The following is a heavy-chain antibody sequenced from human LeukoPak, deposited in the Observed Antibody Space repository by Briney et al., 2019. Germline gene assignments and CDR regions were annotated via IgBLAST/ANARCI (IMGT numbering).Heavy chain of an antibody. CDR3: ARDPSGYCSGGSCPLLDY. V-gene: IGHV1-18*01. CDR1: GYTFTSYG. Sequence: ASVKVSCKASGYTFTSYGISWVRQAPGQGLEWMGWISAYNGNTNYAQKLQGRVTMTTDTSTSTAYMELRSLRSDDTAVYYCARDPSGYCSGGSCPLLDYWGQGTLVTVSS. J-gene: IGHJ4*02. D-gene: IGHD2-15*01. CDR2: ISAYNGNT.